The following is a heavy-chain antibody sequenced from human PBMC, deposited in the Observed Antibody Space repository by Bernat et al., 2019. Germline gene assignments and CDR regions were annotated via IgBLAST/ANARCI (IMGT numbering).Heavy chain of an antibody. CDR3: ARAVIGYCSSTSCANDAFDI. CDR1: GGSISSSNW. CDR2: IYHSGST. D-gene: IGHD2-2*01. Sequence: QVQLQESGPGLVKPSGTLSLTCAVSGGSISSSNWWSWVRQPPGKGLEWIGEIYHSGSTNYNPSLKSRVTISVDKSKNQFSLKLSSVTAADTAVYYCARAVIGYCSSTSCANDAFDIWGQGTMVTVSS. V-gene: IGHV4-4*02. J-gene: IGHJ3*02.